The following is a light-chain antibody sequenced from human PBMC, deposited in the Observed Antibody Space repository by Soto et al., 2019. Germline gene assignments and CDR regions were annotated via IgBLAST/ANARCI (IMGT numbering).Light chain of an antibody. V-gene: IGKV3-20*01. CDR1: QSVNNRY. CDR2: AAS. CDR3: QQYKISPT. J-gene: IGKJ1*01. Sequence: SPVSLSLSTRERATLSCRASQSVNNRYLAWYQQKPGQAPRLLIYAASTRATGIPERFTGSGSGTDFTLTISRLAPEDFAVYFCQQYKISPTFGQRTKVDI.